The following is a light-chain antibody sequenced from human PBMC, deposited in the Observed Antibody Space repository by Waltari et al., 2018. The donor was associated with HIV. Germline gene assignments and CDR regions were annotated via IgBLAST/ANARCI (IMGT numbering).Light chain of an antibody. CDR3: LQHNSLPLT. V-gene: IGKV1-17*02. J-gene: IGKJ4*01. CDR1: QDIKNA. CDR2: TAS. Sequence: DIQMTQSPSSLSASIGDRVTISCRASQDIKNALGWYQQRPGKAPRRLIYTASILQSGVPSRFSGRGSGTEFTLTISNLQSEDFATYFCLQHNSLPLTFGGGTKVEI.